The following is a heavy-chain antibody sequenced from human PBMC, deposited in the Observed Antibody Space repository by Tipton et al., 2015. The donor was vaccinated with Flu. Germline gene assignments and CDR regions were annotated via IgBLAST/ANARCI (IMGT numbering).Heavy chain of an antibody. J-gene: IGHJ6*02. D-gene: IGHD6-19*01. CDR1: GFTFSSYA. CDR2: ISGSGGST. Sequence: SLRLSCAASGFTFSSYAMSWVRQAPGKGLEWVSAISGSGGSTYYADSVKGRFTISRDNSKNTLYLQMNSLRAEDTAVYYCAKAAVDTRWGLYYYYYGMGVWGQGTTVTVSS. CDR3: AKAAVDTRWGLYYYYYGMGV. V-gene: IGHV3-23*01.